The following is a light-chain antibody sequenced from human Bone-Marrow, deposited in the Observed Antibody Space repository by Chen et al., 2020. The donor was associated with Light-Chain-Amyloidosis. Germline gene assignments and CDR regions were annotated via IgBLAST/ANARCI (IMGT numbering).Light chain of an antibody. CDR3: QQCGTAPIT. J-gene: IGKJ1*01. Sequence: ELVLPQSPGTLSLPPGERATLSCRASRSVRSSYLAWYQQRPGQAPRLLIYDTVSRASGTPDRFSGSGSGTDFTLTISRLEPEDSAVYYCQQCGTAPITFGQGTKVEVK. V-gene: IGKV3-20*01. CDR1: RSVRSSY. CDR2: DTV.